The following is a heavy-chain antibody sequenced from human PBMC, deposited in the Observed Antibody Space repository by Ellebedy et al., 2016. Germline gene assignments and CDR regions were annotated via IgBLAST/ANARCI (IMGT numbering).Heavy chain of an antibody. CDR2: ISANGNKR. D-gene: IGHD2-2*01. CDR3: RQGHYADY. J-gene: IGHJ4*02. Sequence: GGSLRLXXAASGFTFSSYAMSWVRQAPGKGLEWVATISANGNKRDLADSVQGRFTISRDNFRNTLHLQMNNLRGEDTAVYYCRQGHYADYWGQGTLVTVSS. CDR1: GFTFSSYA. V-gene: IGHV3-23*01.